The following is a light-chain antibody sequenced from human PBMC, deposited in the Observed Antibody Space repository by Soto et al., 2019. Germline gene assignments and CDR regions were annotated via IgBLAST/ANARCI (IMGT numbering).Light chain of an antibody. J-gene: IGKJ4*01. Sequence: EIVLTQSPATLSLSPGERATLSCRASQSVSSYLAWYTQKPGQSPRLLIYDASNRATGILSRFSGRGSGTDFTLPISSLEPEDFAVYYCRQRGAWHNFGRGTKVEIK. CDR2: DAS. CDR3: RQRGAWHN. CDR1: QSVSSY. V-gene: IGKV3-11*01.